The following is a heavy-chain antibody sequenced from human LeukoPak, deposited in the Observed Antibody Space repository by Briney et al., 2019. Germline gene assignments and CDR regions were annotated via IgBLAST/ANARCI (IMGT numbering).Heavy chain of an antibody. D-gene: IGHD1-14*01. CDR2: MYYSGDS. CDR1: GVPITDYY. J-gene: IGHJ5*02. V-gene: IGHV4-59*01. CDR3: ARELPSTGNWFDP. Sequence: SETLSLTCNISGVPITDYYWSWIRLAPRRGLEWIGYMYYSGDSTSNPSLEGRVTMSADTSTNRFSLRLTSVTAADTAIYYCARELPSTGNWFDPWGQGILVTASS.